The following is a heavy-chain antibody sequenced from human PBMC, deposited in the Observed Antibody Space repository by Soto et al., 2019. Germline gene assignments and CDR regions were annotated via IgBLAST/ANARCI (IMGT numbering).Heavy chain of an antibody. CDR2: ISYDGSDK. Sequence: QPGGSLRLSCAASGFTFSNYAMHWVRQAPGKGLEWVAVISYDGSDKYNANSVKGRFTISRDNSKNTFYLQMNSLTAEDTAVYYCASTGKIQLSHAFDIWGQGTMVTVSS. D-gene: IGHD5-18*01. V-gene: IGHV3-30-3*01. CDR1: GFTFSNYA. J-gene: IGHJ3*02. CDR3: ASTGKIQLSHAFDI.